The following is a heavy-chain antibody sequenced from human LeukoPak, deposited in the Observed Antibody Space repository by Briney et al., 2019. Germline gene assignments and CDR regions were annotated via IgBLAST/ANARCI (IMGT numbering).Heavy chain of an antibody. CDR2: IYPGDSDT. D-gene: IGHD3-22*01. V-gene: IGHV5-51*01. Sequence: GESLKISCKGPGYSFTSYWIGWVRQMPGKGLEWMGIIYPGDSDTRYSPSFQGQVTISADKSISTAYLQWSSLKASDTAMYYCARTTDPYYDSSGYPFDYWGQGTLVTVSS. CDR1: GYSFTSYW. CDR3: ARTTDPYYDSSGYPFDY. J-gene: IGHJ4*02.